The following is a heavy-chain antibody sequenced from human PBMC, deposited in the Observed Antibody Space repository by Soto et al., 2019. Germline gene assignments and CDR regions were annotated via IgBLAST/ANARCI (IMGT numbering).Heavy chain of an antibody. CDR1: GFNFKNYA. Sequence: GGSLRLSCAASGFNFKNYAMHWVRQAPGKGLEWVAVITYDGGNKYYADSLKGRFTISRDNSKNTLFLQMDSLRAEDTAVYYCARGSQRSGLDDWGQGALVTVSS. V-gene: IGHV3-30*03. J-gene: IGHJ4*02. CDR2: ITYDGGNK. D-gene: IGHD3-3*01. CDR3: ARGSQRSGLDD.